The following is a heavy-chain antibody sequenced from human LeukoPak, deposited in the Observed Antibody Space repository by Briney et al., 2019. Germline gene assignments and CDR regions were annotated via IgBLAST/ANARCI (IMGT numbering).Heavy chain of an antibody. CDR2: IYHSGST. CDR1: GYSISSGYY. D-gene: IGHD3-22*01. V-gene: IGHV4-38-2*02. J-gene: IGHJ4*02. CDR3: AGSEYYYDSSGYYTENDY. Sequence: SETLSLTCTVSGYSISSGYYWGWIRQPPGKGLEWIGSIYHSGSTYYNPSLKSRVTISVDTSKNQFSLKLSSVTAADTAVYYCAGSEYYYDSSGYYTENDYWGQGTLVTVSS.